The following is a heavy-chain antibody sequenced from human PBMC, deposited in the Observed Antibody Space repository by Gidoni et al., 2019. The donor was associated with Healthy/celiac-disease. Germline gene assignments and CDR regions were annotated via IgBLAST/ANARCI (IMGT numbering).Heavy chain of an antibody. CDR3: TTSSGWYADY. CDR2: IKSKTDGGTT. D-gene: IGHD6-19*01. J-gene: IGHJ4*02. CDR1: GFPFSNAW. V-gene: IGHV3-15*01. Sequence: EVQLVESGGGLVQPGGSLILSCAASGFPFSNAWISWVRQAPGKGLEWVGRIKSKTDGGTTDYAAPVKGRFTISRDDSKNTLYLQMNSLKTEDTAVYYCTTSSGWYADYWGQGTLVTVSS.